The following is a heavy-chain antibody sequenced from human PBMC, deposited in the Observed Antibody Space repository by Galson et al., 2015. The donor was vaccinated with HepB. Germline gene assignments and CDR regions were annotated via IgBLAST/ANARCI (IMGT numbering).Heavy chain of an antibody. J-gene: IGHJ4*02. CDR1: GFTFRSYW. CDR2: IHPDGKRL. CDR3: ARDMAVDTTGPHFDY. V-gene: IGHV3-74*01. D-gene: IGHD5-18*01. Sequence: SLRLSCAASGFTFRSYWMHWVRLVPGKGLAWVSRIHPDGKRLTYADSVRGRFTISRDNAKNTLYLEINRLRADDTAIYYCARDMAVDTTGPHFDYWGQGTLVTVSS.